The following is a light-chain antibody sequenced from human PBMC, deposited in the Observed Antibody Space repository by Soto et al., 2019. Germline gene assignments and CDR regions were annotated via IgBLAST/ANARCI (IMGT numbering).Light chain of an antibody. CDR1: QSVSSN. Sequence: EIVMTQSPATLSVSLGARATLSCRASQSVSSNLGWYQQKPGQAPRLLIFDASTRATGVPPRFSGSGSVTDFTLTISGLQSEDFAVYFCQQYHDWPPLTFGGGTRVEIK. CDR2: DAS. V-gene: IGKV3-15*01. J-gene: IGKJ4*01. CDR3: QQYHDWPPLT.